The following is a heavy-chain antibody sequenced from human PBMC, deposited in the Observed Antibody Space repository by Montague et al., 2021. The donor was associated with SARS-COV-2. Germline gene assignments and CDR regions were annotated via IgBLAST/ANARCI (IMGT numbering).Heavy chain of an antibody. J-gene: IGHJ6*02. CDR2: LDWDDDK. V-gene: IGHV2-70*11. CDR1: GFSLSTSAMC. CDR3: ARRTYDILTGYDYGMDV. D-gene: IGHD3-9*01. Sequence: PALVKPTQTLTLTRTFSGFSLSTSAMCVSWIRQPPGKALEWLARLDWDDDKYYSTPLKTRLPISKDTSKNQVVLTMTNMDPADTATYYCARRTYDILTGYDYGMDVWGQGTTVTVSS.